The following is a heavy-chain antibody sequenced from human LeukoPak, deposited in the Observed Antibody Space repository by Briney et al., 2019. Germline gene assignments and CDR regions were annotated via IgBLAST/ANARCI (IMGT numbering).Heavy chain of an antibody. V-gene: IGHV3-30*04. D-gene: IGHD2-15*01. CDR3: ARDYSSY. Sequence: GRSLRLSCAASGFTFSSYAMHWVRQAPGKGLEWVAVISYDGSNKYYADSVKGRFTISRDNSKNTLYLQMNSLRAEDTAVYYCARDYSSYWGQGTLVTVSS. CDR1: GFTFSSYA. J-gene: IGHJ4*02. CDR2: ISYDGSNK.